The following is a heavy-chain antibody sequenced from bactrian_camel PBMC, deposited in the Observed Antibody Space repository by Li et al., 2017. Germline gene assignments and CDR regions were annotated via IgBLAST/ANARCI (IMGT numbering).Heavy chain of an antibody. D-gene: IGHD2*01. CDR2: IDSDGYT. CDR3: AADRGHSPVITAINCGLRTEDYNF. J-gene: IGHJ4*01. V-gene: IGHV3S53*01. Sequence: VQLVESGGGSVQAGGSLRLSCEVSRYRWINYRMGWFRRKEGGRREGVASIDSDGYTSFAESVKGRFTISQDNSDGTLFLQMNNLQPEDTGMFYCAADRGHSPVITAINCGLRTEDYNFWGQGTQVTVS. CDR1: RYRWINYR.